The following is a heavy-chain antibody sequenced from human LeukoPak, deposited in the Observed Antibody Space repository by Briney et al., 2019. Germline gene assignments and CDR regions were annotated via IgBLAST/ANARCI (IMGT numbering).Heavy chain of an antibody. CDR1: GFTFSSYG. Sequence: PGGSLRLSCAASGFTFSSYGMHWVRQAPGKGQEWVAVISYDGSNKYYADSVKGRFTISRDNSKNTLYLQMNSLRAEDTAVYYCAKDQYSRPYYGMDVWGQGTTVTVSS. J-gene: IGHJ6*02. D-gene: IGHD2-15*01. CDR3: AKDQYSRPYYGMDV. V-gene: IGHV3-30*18. CDR2: ISYDGSNK.